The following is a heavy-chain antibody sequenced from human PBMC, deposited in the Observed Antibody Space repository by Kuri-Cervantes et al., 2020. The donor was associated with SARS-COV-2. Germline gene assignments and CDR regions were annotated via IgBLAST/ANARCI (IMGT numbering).Heavy chain of an antibody. J-gene: IGHJ6*03. CDR1: AFTFSTYW. Sequence: LSLTCAASAFTFSTYWMTWVRQAPGKGLECVANINQDGSENYYVDSVKGRFNISRDTSKNTVSLHMNSLRAEDTAMYYCATGAANSYMDVWGRGTTVTVSS. D-gene: IGHD3-10*01. CDR2: INQDGSEN. V-gene: IGHV3-7*05. CDR3: ATGAANSYMDV.